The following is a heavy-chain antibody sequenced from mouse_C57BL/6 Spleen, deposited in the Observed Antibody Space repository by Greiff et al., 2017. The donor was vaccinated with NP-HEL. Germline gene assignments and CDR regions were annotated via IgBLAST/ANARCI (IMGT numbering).Heavy chain of an antibody. CDR3: ARSEDYDYDDAMDY. CDR2: IYPGDGAT. J-gene: IGHJ4*01. CDR1: GYAFSSSW. Sequence: LVESGPELVKPGASVKISCKASGYAFSSSWMNWVKQRPGKGLEWIGRIYPGDGATNYNGKFKGKATLTADKSSSTAYMQLSSLTSEDSAVYFCARSEDYDYDDAMDYWGQGTSVTVSS. D-gene: IGHD2-4*01. V-gene: IGHV1-82*01.